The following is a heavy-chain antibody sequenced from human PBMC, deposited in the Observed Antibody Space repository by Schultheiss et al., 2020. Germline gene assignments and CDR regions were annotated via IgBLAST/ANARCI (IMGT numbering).Heavy chain of an antibody. D-gene: IGHD1-20*01. J-gene: IGHJ6*02. CDR1: GFTFSSYS. Sequence: GGSLRLSCAASGFTFSSYSMNWVRQAPGKGLEWVSSISSSSSYIYYADSVKGRFTISRDNAKNSLYLQMNSLGAEDTAVYYCARDGPNWNDAYEGYYYYYGMDVWGQGTTVTVSS. CDR2: ISSSSSYI. V-gene: IGHV3-21*01. CDR3: ARDGPNWNDAYEGYYYYYGMDV.